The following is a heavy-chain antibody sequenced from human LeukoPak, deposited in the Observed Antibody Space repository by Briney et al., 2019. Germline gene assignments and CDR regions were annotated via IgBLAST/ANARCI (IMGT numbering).Heavy chain of an antibody. CDR2: IYYSGST. V-gene: IGHV4-31*03. J-gene: IGHJ5*02. CDR1: GGSITSTTHY. CDR3: ARAYYDTLTRSGGWFAP. D-gene: IGHD3-9*01. Sequence: SETRSLTCTVSGGSITSTTHYWSGIRQHPGKGLEWIGYIYYSGSTQYNPSIKSRVTISVDTSKKQFSLKLSSVTAAETAVSYCARAYYDTLTRSGGWFAPWGQGTLVTVSS.